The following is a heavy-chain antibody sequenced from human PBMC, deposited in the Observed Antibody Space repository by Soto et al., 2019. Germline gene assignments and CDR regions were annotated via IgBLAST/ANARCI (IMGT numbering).Heavy chain of an antibody. CDR1: GDSDSSNSAA. CDR2: TYYRSKWYN. D-gene: IGHD1-1*01. V-gene: IGHV6-1*01. Sequence: QVQLQQSGPGLVKPSQTLSLTCAISGDSDSSNSAAWNWIRQSPSRGLEWQGRTYYRSKWYNDYAVSVKSRITINPDISKNQFSLQLNTVTPEDTAVYYCARELHRPEVETGPIDHCGQGTLVIVSS. J-gene: IGHJ4*02. CDR3: ARELHRPEVETGPIDH.